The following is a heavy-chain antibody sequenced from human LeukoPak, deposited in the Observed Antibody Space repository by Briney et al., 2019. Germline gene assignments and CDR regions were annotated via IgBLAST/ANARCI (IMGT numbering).Heavy chain of an antibody. V-gene: IGHV4-59*01. CDR1: GGSISSYY. D-gene: IGHD5-18*01. CDR3: ARGALFSYSYGPFDY. CDR2: IYYTGST. J-gene: IGHJ4*02. Sequence: SETLSLTCTVSGGSISSYYWSWIRQPPGKGLEWIGYIYYTGSTNYNPSLKSRVTISVDTSKNQFSLKLSSVTAADTAVYYCARGALFSYSYGPFDYWGQGTLVTVSS.